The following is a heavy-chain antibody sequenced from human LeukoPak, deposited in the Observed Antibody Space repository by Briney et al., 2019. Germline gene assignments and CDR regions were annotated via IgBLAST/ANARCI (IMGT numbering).Heavy chain of an antibody. CDR2: INANNDGS. CDR1: GYTITGYY. CDR3: ARKRGVGVDTNAFDM. Sequence: ASVKVSCKASGYTITGYYMHWVRQAPGQGLEWVGWINANNDGSIYAQKFQGRVTMTRDTSINTAYMELSRLRSDDTAVYYCARKRGVGVDTNAFDMWGQGTMVTVSS. V-gene: IGHV1-2*02. D-gene: IGHD3-3*01. J-gene: IGHJ3*02.